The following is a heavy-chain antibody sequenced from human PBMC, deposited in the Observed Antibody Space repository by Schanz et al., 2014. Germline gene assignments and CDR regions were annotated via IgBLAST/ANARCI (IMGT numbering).Heavy chain of an antibody. V-gene: IGHV3-23*01. CDR1: GFTFSAYA. D-gene: IGHD3-10*01. J-gene: IGHJ3*02. CDR2: INSVGSNT. CDR3: AKGRVGELSAFDI. Sequence: EVQLLESGGGLVQPGGSLRLSCAASGFTFSAYAMTWVRQIPGKGLVWVARINSVGSNTDYADSVTGRFTISRDNAKNTLYLQMNTLRAEDTAVYYCAKGRVGELSAFDIWGQGTMVTVSS.